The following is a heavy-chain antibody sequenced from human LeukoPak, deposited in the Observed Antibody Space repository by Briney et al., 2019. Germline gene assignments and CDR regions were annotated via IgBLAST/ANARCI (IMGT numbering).Heavy chain of an antibody. D-gene: IGHD3-3*01. Sequence: TSETLSLTCTVSGGSISSYYWSWIRQPPGKGLEWIGYIYYSGSTNYNPSLKSRVTISVDTSKNQFSLKLSSVTAADTAVYYCARSDYDFWSGYYTDYYYGMDVWGQGTTVTVSS. V-gene: IGHV4-59*01. J-gene: IGHJ6*02. CDR3: ARSDYDFWSGYYTDYYYGMDV. CDR2: IYYSGST. CDR1: GGSISSYY.